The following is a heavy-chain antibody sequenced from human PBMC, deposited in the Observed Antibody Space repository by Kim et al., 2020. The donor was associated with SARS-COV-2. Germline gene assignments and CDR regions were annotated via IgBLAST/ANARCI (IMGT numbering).Heavy chain of an antibody. CDR1: GGPFSSYA. V-gene: IGHV1-69*13. CDR2: LTPIFRTA. J-gene: IGHJ4*02. CDR3: ARVSGLGYGDPLKY. D-gene: IGHD5-18*01. Sequence: SVKVSCKASGGPFSSYAVTWVRQAPGHGLEWMGTLTPIFRTANYAQSFQDRVTITADESASTVYMELRGLKSGDTAVYFCARVSGLGYGDPLKYWGQGTRVTVSS.